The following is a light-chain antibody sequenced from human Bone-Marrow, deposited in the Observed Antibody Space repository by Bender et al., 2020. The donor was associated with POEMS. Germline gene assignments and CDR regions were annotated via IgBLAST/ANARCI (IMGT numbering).Light chain of an antibody. CDR2: EDS. V-gene: IGLV3-10*01. Sequence: SFELTQPPSVSVSPGQTAMITCSGDALPAQHAYWYQQKSGQAPVLVIYEDSKRPSGIPEKFSGSGSGTMATLTISGAQVEDEADYYCYSTDSSGDHWVFGGGTKLTVL. J-gene: IGLJ3*02. CDR3: YSTDSSGDHWV. CDR1: ALPAQH.